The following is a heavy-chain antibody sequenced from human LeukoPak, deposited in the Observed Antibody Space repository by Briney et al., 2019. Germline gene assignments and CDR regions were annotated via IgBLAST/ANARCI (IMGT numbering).Heavy chain of an antibody. CDR2: IIPILGIA. CDR3: ARDADDSSGYHGGFDY. J-gene: IGHJ4*02. Sequence: SSVKVSCKASGGTFSSYAISWVRQAPGQGLEWMGRIIPILGIANYAQKFQGRVTITADKSTSTAYMELSSLRSEDTAVYYRARDADDSSGYHGGFDYWGQGTLVTVSS. D-gene: IGHD3-22*01. V-gene: IGHV1-69*04. CDR1: GGTFSSYA.